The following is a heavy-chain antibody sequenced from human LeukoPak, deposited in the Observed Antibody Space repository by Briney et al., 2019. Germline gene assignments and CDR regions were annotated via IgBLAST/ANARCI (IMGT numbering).Heavy chain of an antibody. CDR2: IMQDGSEK. CDR3: ARHSAGYTTFFDY. J-gene: IGHJ4*02. V-gene: IGHV3-7*04. D-gene: IGHD5-24*01. CDR1: GFTLSYYW. Sequence: GGSLRLSCAASGFTLSYYWMTWVRRAPGKGLEWVANIMQDGSEKYYVDSVKGRFTISRDNAKNSLYLQMNSLRAEDTAVYYCARHSAGYTTFFDYWGQGTLVTVSP.